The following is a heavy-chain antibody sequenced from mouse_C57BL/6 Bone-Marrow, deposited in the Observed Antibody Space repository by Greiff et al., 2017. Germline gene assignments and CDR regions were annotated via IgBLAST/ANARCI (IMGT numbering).Heavy chain of an antibody. V-gene: IGHV2-2*01. CDR2: IWSGGST. Sequence: QVQLQQSGPGLVQPSQSLSITCTVSGFSLTSYGVHWVRQSPGKGLEWLGVIWSGGSTDYNAAFISRLSISKDNSKSQVFFKMNSLQADDTAIYYCARNSDYDPYWYCDVWGTGTTVTVSS. CDR3: ARNSDYDPYWYCDV. CDR1: GFSLTSYG. J-gene: IGHJ1*03. D-gene: IGHD2-4*01.